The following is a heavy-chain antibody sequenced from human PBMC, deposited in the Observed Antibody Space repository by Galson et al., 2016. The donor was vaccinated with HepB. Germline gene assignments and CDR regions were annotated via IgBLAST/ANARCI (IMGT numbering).Heavy chain of an antibody. CDR3: ARGGSGYSHPWLFDY. J-gene: IGHJ4*02. D-gene: IGHD5-18*01. CDR2: IIPIFGPP. CDR1: GGTFSRNA. V-gene: IGHV1-69*13. Sequence: SVKVSCKASGGTFSRNAVSWVRQAPGQGLEWMGGIIPIFGPPHYAQKFQGRVAISADESTSTAYMELSSLRSDDTAMYYCARGGSGYSHPWLFDYWGQGTLGTVSS.